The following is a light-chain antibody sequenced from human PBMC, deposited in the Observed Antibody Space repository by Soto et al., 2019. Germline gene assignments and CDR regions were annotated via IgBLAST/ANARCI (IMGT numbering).Light chain of an antibody. Sequence: QSALTQPASVSGSPGQSITISCTGTSSDVGGYNYVSWYQQHPGKAPKLMIYEVSNRPSGISNRFSGSKSGNTASLTISGLQAEDEADYYCASWEDSLNGWVIGGGTKVTVL. CDR3: ASWEDSLNGWV. V-gene: IGLV2-14*01. CDR1: SSDVGGYNY. CDR2: EVS. J-gene: IGLJ3*02.